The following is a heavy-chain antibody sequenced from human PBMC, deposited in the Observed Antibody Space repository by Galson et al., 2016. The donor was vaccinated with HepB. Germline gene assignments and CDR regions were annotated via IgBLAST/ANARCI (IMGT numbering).Heavy chain of an antibody. Sequence: SLRLSCAASGFTFSDFGMHWVRQAPGKGLEWVSSIRVSGGSTFYADSVKGRFTISTDTSKSTLYLQMSSLRAEDTAVYYCAKCSVYSTGWCNSFDPWGQGTPVIVSS. V-gene: IGHV3-23*01. CDR2: IRVSGGST. CDR3: AKCSVYSTGWCNSFDP. D-gene: IGHD6-19*01. CDR1: GFTFSDFG. J-gene: IGHJ5*02.